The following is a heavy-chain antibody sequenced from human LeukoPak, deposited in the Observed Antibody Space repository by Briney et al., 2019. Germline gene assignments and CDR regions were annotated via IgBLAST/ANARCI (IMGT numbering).Heavy chain of an antibody. V-gene: IGHV4-39*01. D-gene: IGHD6-13*01. CDR1: GASFSSSTYY. CDR2: IYYSGST. Sequence: KSSETLSLTCTVSGASFSSSTYYWGWIRQPPGKGLEWIGSIYYSGSTNYNPSLKSRVAMSVDTSKNQFSLKLSSVTAADTAVYYCARHAGGIAAAGTRPFDYWGQGTLVTVSS. J-gene: IGHJ4*02. CDR3: ARHAGGIAAAGTRPFDY.